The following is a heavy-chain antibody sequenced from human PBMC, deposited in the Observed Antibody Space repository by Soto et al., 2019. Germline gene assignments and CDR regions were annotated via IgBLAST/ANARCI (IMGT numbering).Heavy chain of an antibody. CDR1: GFTFGTTD. D-gene: IGHD3-10*01. Sequence: VSLRLSCAASGFTFGTTDMSWVRQAPGEGLEWVSTIDGSGGITYYADSVKGRFTISRDNSRNTVYLQMNSLRGDDTALYYCVKNSGWFNTWGQGALVTVSS. J-gene: IGHJ5*02. CDR3: VKNSGWFNT. V-gene: IGHV3-23*01. CDR2: IDGSGGIT.